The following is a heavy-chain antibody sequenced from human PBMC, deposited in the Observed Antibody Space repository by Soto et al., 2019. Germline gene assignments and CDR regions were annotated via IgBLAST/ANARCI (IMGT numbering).Heavy chain of an antibody. Sequence: PLETLSLTCTVSGGSVSSDNYYWSWVRQPPGKGLEWIGYIYYSGSTNYNPSLKSRVTISGDTSRNQFSLKLSSVTAADTAVYYCARVKTYGYDYWGQGTLVTVSS. J-gene: IGHJ4*02. CDR2: IYYSGST. CDR1: GGSVSSDNYY. V-gene: IGHV4-61*01. CDR3: ARVKTYGYDY. D-gene: IGHD5-18*01.